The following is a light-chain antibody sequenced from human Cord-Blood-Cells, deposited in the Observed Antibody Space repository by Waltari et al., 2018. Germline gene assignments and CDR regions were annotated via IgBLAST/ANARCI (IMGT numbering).Light chain of an antibody. CDR3: QQYDNLPLT. J-gene: IGKJ4*01. Sequence: DIQMTQSPSSLSASVGDRVTITCQASQDISNYLNWYQQKPGKAPKLLIYDASNLETGVPSRXRGSGSGTDFTFTISSLQPEDIATYYCQQYDNLPLTFGGGTKVEIK. V-gene: IGKV1-33*01. CDR1: QDISNY. CDR2: DAS.